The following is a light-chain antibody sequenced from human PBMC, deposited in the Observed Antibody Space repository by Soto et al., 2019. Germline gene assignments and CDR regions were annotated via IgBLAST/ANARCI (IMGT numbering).Light chain of an antibody. CDR3: QHYDHLPPLS. Sequence: DIQMTQSPSSLSASVGDRVTITCQASQDIRNYLNWYQQKPGKAPNRLIYDASNLRAGVPSRCSGSGSGTEFTFTISSLQPEDIATYYCQHYDHLPPLSFGGGTKVESK. V-gene: IGKV1-33*01. J-gene: IGKJ4*01. CDR2: DAS. CDR1: QDIRNY.